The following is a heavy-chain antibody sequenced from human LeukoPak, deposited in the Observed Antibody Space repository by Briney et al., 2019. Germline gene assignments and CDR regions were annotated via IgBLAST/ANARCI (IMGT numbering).Heavy chain of an antibody. V-gene: IGHV4-59*01. D-gene: IGHD3-22*01. CDR2: IYYSGST. J-gene: IGHJ4*02. CDR1: GGSISSSY. Sequence: SETLSLTCTVSGGSISSSYWCWIRQPPGKGLEWIGYIYYSGSTNYSPSLKSRVTISLDTSQNQFSLKLSSVTAAGTAVYYCARVGEYYDSSGLDYWGQGTLVTVSS. CDR3: ARVGEYYDSSGLDY.